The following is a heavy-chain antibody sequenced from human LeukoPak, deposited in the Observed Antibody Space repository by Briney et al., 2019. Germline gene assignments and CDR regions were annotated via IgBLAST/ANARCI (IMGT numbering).Heavy chain of an antibody. J-gene: IGHJ4*02. CDR3: ARAIISVSSSSWNDY. Sequence: GASVKVSCKASGYTFTSYDINWVRQDTGQGLECMGWMNPNSGNTGYAQKFQGRVTITRNTSISTAYMELSSLRSEDTAVYYCARAIISVSSSSWNDYWGQGTLVTVSS. CDR1: GYTFTSYD. V-gene: IGHV1-8*03. D-gene: IGHD6-13*01. CDR2: MNPNSGNT.